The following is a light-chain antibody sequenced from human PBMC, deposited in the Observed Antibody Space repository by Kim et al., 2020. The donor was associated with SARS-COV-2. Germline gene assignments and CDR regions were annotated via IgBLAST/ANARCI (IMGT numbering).Light chain of an antibody. CDR1: TSDVGGYDY. Sequence: QSALTQPRSVSACPGQSVSISCTGTTSDVGGYDYVSWYQQHPGKAPKLIIYDITQRPSGVPDRFSGSKSGNTASLTIAGLQAEDEADYYCCSYVGTFSGVFGGGTQLTVL. V-gene: IGLV2-11*01. CDR3: CSYVGTFSGV. J-gene: IGLJ2*01. CDR2: DIT.